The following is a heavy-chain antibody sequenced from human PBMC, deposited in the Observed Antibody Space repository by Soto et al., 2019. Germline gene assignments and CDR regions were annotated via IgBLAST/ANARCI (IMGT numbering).Heavy chain of an antibody. CDR2: IYYSGST. V-gene: IGHV4-31*03. CDR3: ARVSYYGSGSYYKTKNEASYNWFDP. Sequence: QVQLQESGPGLVKPSQTLSLTCTVSGGSISSGGYYWSWIRQHPGKGLEWIGYIYYSGSTYYNPSLKSRVTISVDTSKNQFSLKLSSVTAADTAVYYCARVSYYGSGSYYKTKNEASYNWFDPWGQGTLVTVSS. J-gene: IGHJ5*02. D-gene: IGHD3-10*01. CDR1: GGSISSGGYY.